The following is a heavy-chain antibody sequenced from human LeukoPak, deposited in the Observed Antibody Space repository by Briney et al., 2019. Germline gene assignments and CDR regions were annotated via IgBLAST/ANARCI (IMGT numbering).Heavy chain of an antibody. Sequence: ASVEVSCKASGYTFTSYGISWVRQAPGQGLEWMGWISAYNGNTNYAQKLQGRVTMTTDTSTSTAYMELRSLRSDDTAVYYCASGTMVRGVITNFDYWGQGTLVTVSS. V-gene: IGHV1-18*01. CDR1: GYTFTSYG. CDR3: ASGTMVRGVITNFDY. CDR2: ISAYNGNT. J-gene: IGHJ4*02. D-gene: IGHD3-10*01.